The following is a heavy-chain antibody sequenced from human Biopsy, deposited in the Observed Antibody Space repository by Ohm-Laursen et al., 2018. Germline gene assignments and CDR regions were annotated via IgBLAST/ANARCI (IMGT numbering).Heavy chain of an antibody. D-gene: IGHD6-13*01. CDR3: ARTPILIVSAGLVYRHRRHLQGMDV. CDR2: VDWDDYK. J-gene: IGHJ6*02. CDR1: GFSLSARGMC. Sequence: PTQTLTLTCSFSGFSLSARGMCVSWIRQAPGKALEWLARVDWDDYKDYSASLQTKLSISKDTSNDQVVLTVNNVDPADTATYHCARTPILIVSAGLVYRHRRHLQGMDVWGQGITVTVS. V-gene: IGHV2-70*11.